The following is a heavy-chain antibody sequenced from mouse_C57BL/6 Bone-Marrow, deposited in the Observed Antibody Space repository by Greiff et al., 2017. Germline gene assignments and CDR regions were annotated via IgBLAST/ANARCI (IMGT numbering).Heavy chain of an antibody. D-gene: IGHD4-1*01. CDR3: ARDWDYFDY. J-gene: IGHJ2*01. CDR1: GYAFSTYW. CDR2: IYPGDGDT. Sequence: VQLQQSGAELVKPGASVKISCKVSGYAFSTYWMNCVKQRPGKGLEWIGQIYPGDGDTNYNGKFKGKATLTADKSSSTAYMQLSSLTSEDSAVYFCARDWDYFDYWGQGTTLTVSS. V-gene: IGHV1-80*01.